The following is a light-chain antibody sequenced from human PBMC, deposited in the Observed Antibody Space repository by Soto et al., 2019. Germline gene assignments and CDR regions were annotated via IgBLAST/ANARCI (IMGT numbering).Light chain of an antibody. V-gene: IGKV3-11*01. CDR2: QTS. CDR1: QYINTR. Sequence: EIVLTQSPATLSSFPVDRVTLSCMASQYINTRLAWYQHRPGQAPRLLIYQTSIRAAGIPARFSASGTGTDFTLTISDVQPEDFAVYYCHQRQSWPRTFGQGTRLEIK. CDR3: HQRQSWPRT. J-gene: IGKJ5*01.